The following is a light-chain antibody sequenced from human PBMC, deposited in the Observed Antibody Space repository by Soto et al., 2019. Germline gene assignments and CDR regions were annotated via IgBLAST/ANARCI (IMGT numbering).Light chain of an antibody. J-gene: IGKJ4*01. CDR1: QSISSW. V-gene: IGKV1-12*01. CDR3: QQTHTFPLT. CDR2: TGS. Sequence: DIPMTPSPSSVSASVGDTVAITCRASQSISSWLAWYQQRPGEAPKLLIYTGSILQVGVPSRFSGSGSGPDFILTIDNLQPEDFATYYCQQTHTFPLTLGGGTKVEIK.